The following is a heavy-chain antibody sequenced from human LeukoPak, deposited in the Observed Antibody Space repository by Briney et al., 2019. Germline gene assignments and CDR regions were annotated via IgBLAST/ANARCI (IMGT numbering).Heavy chain of an antibody. CDR1: GFTFSNSG. D-gene: IGHD5-18*01. CDR2: ISYDGSNK. V-gene: IGHV3-30*18. CDR3: AKDEGNTAMVVYYFDY. J-gene: IGHJ4*02. Sequence: PGRSLRLSCAASGFTFSNSGMHWVRQAPGKELEWVAVISYDGSNKYYADSVKGRFTISRDNSKNTLYLQMNSLRAEDTAVYYCAKDEGNTAMVVYYFDYWGQGTLVTVSS.